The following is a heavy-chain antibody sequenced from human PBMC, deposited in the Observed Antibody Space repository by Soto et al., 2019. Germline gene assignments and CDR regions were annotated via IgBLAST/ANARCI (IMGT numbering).Heavy chain of an antibody. CDR2: IKSKTDGGTT. CDR1: GFTLSSYR. J-gene: IGHJ6*02. D-gene: IGHD3-3*01. Sequence: GGSLRLSCVASGFTLSSYRMNWVRQAPGKGLEWVGRIKSKTDGGTTDYAAPVKGRFTISRDDSKNTLYLQMNSLKTEDTAVYYCTTLSITIFGVVLMDVWGQGTTVTVSS. V-gene: IGHV3-15*07. CDR3: TTLSITIFGVVLMDV.